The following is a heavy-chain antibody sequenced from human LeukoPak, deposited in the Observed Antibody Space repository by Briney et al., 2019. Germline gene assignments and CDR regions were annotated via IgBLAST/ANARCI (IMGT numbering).Heavy chain of an antibody. Sequence: PGGSLRLSCAASGFTFSSYWMSWVRQAPGKGLEWVANIKQDGSEKYYVDSVKGRFTISRDNAKNSLYLQMNSLRAEDTAVYYCARDQKGNYYDSSGYYYMNWFDPWGQGTLVTVSS. J-gene: IGHJ5*02. CDR2: IKQDGSEK. CDR1: GFTFSSYW. D-gene: IGHD3-22*01. CDR3: ARDQKGNYYDSSGYYYMNWFDP. V-gene: IGHV3-7*01.